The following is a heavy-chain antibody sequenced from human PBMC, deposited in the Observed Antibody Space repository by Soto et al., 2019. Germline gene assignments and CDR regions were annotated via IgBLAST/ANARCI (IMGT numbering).Heavy chain of an antibody. D-gene: IGHD3-16*02. V-gene: IGHV1-8*01. CDR2: MNPNSGNT. CDR1: GYTFTSYD. J-gene: IGHJ6*02. Sequence: ASVKVSCKASGYTFTSYDINWVRQATGQGLEWMGWMNPNSGNTGYAQKFQGRVTMTRNTSISTAYMELSSLRSEDTAVYYCAREDLGELSLYYYYGMDVWGQGTTVTVSS. CDR3: AREDLGELSLYYYYGMDV.